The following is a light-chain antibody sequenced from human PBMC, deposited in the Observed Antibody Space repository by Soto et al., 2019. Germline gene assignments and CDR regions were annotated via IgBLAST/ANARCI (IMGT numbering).Light chain of an antibody. Sequence: QSVLTQPPSVSAAPGQKVTISCSGSSSNIGNSYVSWYQQLPGTAPKLLIYENDKRPSGIPDRFSGSKSGTSATLGITGLQTGDEADYYCGTWDSSLSGGVIGGGTKVTVL. V-gene: IGLV1-51*02. CDR1: SSNIGNSY. CDR2: END. CDR3: GTWDSSLSGGV. J-gene: IGLJ2*01.